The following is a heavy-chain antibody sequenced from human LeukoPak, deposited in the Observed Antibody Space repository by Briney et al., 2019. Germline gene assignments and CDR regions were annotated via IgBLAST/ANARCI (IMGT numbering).Heavy chain of an antibody. CDR3: AGGWRYSSGWDFDY. Sequence: SETLSLTCAVYGGSFSGYYWSWIRQPPGKGLEWIGEINHSGSTNYNPSLKSRVTISVDTSKNQFSLKLSSVTAADTAVYYCAGGWRYSSGWDFDYWGQGTLVTVSS. CDR1: GGSFSGYY. V-gene: IGHV4-34*01. D-gene: IGHD6-19*01. J-gene: IGHJ4*02. CDR2: INHSGST.